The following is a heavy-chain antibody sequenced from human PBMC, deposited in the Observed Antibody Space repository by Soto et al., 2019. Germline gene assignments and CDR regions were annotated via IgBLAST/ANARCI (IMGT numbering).Heavy chain of an antibody. D-gene: IGHD3-22*01. J-gene: IGHJ4*01. Sequence: EVQLVESGGGLVQPGRSLRLSCAASGFTFDDYAMHWVRQAPGKGLEWVSGISWKSGSIGYADSVKGRFTISRDNAKSCLYLQMNSLRAEDTALYDCAKVNGGYLFNPFDYWGQEPWSPSPQ. CDR2: ISWKSGSI. V-gene: IGHV3-9*01. CDR3: AKVNGGYLFNPFDY. CDR1: GFTFDDYA.